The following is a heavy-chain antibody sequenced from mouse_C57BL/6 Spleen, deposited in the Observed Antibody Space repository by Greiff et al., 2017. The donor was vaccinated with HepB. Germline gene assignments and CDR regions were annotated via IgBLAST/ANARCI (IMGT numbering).Heavy chain of an antibody. CDR2: SRNKANDYTT. D-gene: IGHD2-12*01. J-gene: IGHJ4*01. V-gene: IGHV7-1*01. CDR3: ARGGYYYAMDY. CDR1: GFTFSDFY. Sequence: EVKLMESGGGLVQSGRSLRLSCATSGFTFSDFYMEWVRQAPGKGLEWIAASRNKANDYTTEYSASVKGRFIVSRDTSQSILYLQMNALRAEDTAIYYCARGGYYYAMDYWGQGTSVTVSS.